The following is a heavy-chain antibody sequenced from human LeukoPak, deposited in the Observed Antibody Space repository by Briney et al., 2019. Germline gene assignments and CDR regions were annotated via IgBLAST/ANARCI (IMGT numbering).Heavy chain of an antibody. CDR1: GFTVISNY. CDR2: IYSGGST. V-gene: IGHV3-53*01. Sequence: GGSLRLSCAASGFTVISNYMSWVRQAPGKGLEWVSVIYSGGSTYYADSVKGRFTISRDNSKNTLYLQMNSLRAEDTAVYYCARYRYSGSYPLDYWGQGTLVTVSS. D-gene: IGHD1-26*01. J-gene: IGHJ4*02. CDR3: ARYRYSGSYPLDY.